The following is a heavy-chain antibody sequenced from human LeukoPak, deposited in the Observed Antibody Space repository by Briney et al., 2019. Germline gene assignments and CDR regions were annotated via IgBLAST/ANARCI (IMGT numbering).Heavy chain of an antibody. J-gene: IGHJ5*02. CDR3: ATSPGYSSRTWFDP. CDR2: IIPIFGTA. Sequence: SVKVSCKASGGTFSSYAISWVRQAPGQGLEWMGGIIPIFGTANYAQKFQGRVTITTDESTSTAYMELSSLRSEDTAVYYCATSPGYSSRTWFDPWGQGTLVTVSS. D-gene: IGHD6-13*01. CDR1: GGTFSSYA. V-gene: IGHV1-69*05.